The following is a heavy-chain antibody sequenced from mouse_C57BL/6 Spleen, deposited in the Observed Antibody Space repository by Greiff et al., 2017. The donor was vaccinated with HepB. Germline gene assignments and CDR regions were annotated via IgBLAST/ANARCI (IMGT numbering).Heavy chain of an antibody. CDR2: IYPRDGST. CDR3: ARDYYGSSYGWFAY. V-gene: IGHV1-85*01. J-gene: IGHJ3*01. CDR1: GYTFTSYD. Sequence: LEESGPELVKPGASVKLSCKASGYTFTSYDINWVKQRPGQGLEWIGWIYPRDGSTKYNEKFKGKATLTVDTSSSTAYMELHSLTSEDSAVYFCARDYYGSSYGWFAYWGQGTLVTVSA. D-gene: IGHD1-1*01.